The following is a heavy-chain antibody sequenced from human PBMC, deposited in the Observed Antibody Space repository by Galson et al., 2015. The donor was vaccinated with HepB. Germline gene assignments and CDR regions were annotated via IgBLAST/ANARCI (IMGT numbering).Heavy chain of an antibody. CDR1: GFTFSSYT. Sequence: SLRLSCAASGFTFSSYTMNWVRQAPGKGLEWVSSISSGSSHIYYADSVRGRFTISRDNAKNSLYLQMNSLRAEDTAVYYCASQYSAGMTFDHWGQGTLVTVSS. D-gene: IGHD5-12*01. V-gene: IGHV3-21*01. CDR2: ISSGSSHI. J-gene: IGHJ4*02. CDR3: ASQYSAGMTFDH.